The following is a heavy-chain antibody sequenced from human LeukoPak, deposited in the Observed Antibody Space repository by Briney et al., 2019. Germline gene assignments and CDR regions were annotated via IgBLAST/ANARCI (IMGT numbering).Heavy chain of an antibody. CDR2: IYYSGST. D-gene: IGHD4-17*01. CDR1: GGSISSGDYY. Sequence: SETLSLTCTVSGGSISSGDYYWSWIRQPPGKGLEWIGYIYYSGSTYYNPSLKSRVTISVDTSKNQFSLKLSSVTAADTAVYYCARVSTSYGDYHLAFGYWRQGTLVTVSS. V-gene: IGHV4-30-4*01. CDR3: ARVSTSYGDYHLAFGY. J-gene: IGHJ4*02.